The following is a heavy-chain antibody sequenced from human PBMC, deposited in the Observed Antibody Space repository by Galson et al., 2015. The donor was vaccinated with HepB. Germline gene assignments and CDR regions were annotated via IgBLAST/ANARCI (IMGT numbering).Heavy chain of an antibody. CDR1: GGSISSYY. CDR2: IYYSGST. J-gene: IGHJ6*02. CDR3: ARVRASPLGDPLCGGDCYGVRIGSYYYYGMDV. Sequence: LSLTCTVSGGSISSYYWSWIRQPPGKGLEWIGYIYYSGSTNYNPSLKSRVTISVDTSKNQFSLKLSSVTAADTAVYYCARVRASPLGDPLCGGDCYGVRIGSYYYYGMDVWGQGTTVTVSS. V-gene: IGHV4-59*01. D-gene: IGHD2-21*02.